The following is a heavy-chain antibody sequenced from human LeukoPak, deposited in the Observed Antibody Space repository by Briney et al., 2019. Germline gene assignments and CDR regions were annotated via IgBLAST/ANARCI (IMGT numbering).Heavy chain of an antibody. CDR2: IYHSGST. V-gene: IGHV4-59*12. J-gene: IGHJ4*02. Sequence: SETLSLTCTVSGGSISSYYWSWIRQPPGKGLEWIGYIYHSGSTYYNPSLKSRVTISVDRSKNQFSLKLSSVTAADTAVYYCARGTSITMVRGYYYFDYWGQGTLVTVSS. D-gene: IGHD3-10*01. CDR1: GGSISSYY. CDR3: ARGTSITMVRGYYYFDY.